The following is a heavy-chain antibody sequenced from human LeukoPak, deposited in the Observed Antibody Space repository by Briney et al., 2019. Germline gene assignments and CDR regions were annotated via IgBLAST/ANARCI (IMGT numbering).Heavy chain of an antibody. CDR2: ISGSGGST. CDR3: ARDLSGRLTHFDY. Sequence: GGSLRLSCAASGFTFSSYAMSWVRQAPGKGLEWVSAISGSGGSTYYADSVKGRFTISRDNAKNSLYLQMNSLRAEDTAVYYCARDLSGRLTHFDYWGQGTLVTVSS. CDR1: GFTFSSYA. D-gene: IGHD3-10*01. J-gene: IGHJ4*02. V-gene: IGHV3-23*01.